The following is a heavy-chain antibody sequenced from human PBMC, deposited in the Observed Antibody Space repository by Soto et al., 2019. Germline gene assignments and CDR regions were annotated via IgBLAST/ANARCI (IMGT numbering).Heavy chain of an antibody. CDR2: IKQDGSEK. D-gene: IGHD6-25*01. Sequence: EVQLVESGGGLVQPGGSLRLSCIDFGFTFSNYWMSWVRQAPVKGPEWVGNIKQDGSEKNYVDSVKGRFTISRDNAKNSLYLQMNSLRAEDTAVYYCARIASAGRGWDVWGQGTTVVVSS. V-gene: IGHV3-7*01. J-gene: IGHJ6*02. CDR3: ARIASAGRGWDV. CDR1: GFTFSNYW.